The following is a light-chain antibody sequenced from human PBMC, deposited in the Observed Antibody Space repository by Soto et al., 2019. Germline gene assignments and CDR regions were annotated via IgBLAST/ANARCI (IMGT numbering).Light chain of an antibody. CDR3: QHYGSSV. CDR1: QSVSSSY. CDR2: GAS. V-gene: IGKV3-20*01. J-gene: IGKJ3*01. Sequence: EIVLTQSPDTLSLSPGERATLSCRASQSVSSSYLAWYQQKPGQAPRLLIYGASSRVTGIPDRFSGSGSGTDFTLPISRLEPQDFAVYYCQHYGSSVFGPGTKVDIK.